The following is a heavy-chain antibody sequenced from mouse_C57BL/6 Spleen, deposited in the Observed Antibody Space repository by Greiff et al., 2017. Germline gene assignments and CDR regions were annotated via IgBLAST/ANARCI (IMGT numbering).Heavy chain of an antibody. V-gene: IGHV3-3*01. D-gene: IGHD1-1*01. J-gene: IGHJ3*01. CDR2: TFYSGIT. Sequence: EVKLMESGPSLVRPSQTLSLTCTVTGFSINSDCYGFWFGQFPGNNREYIGYTFYSGITYYNPSLESRTYITRDTSKNQFSLKLSSVTTEDTATYYCARGDYYGSSAWFAYWGQGTLVTVSA. CDR1: GFSINSDCY. CDR3: ARGDYYGSSAWFAY.